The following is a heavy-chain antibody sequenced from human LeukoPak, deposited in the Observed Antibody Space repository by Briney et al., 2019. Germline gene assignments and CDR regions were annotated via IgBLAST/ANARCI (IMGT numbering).Heavy chain of an antibody. D-gene: IGHD3-3*01. CDR2: ISSSGIYI. Sequence: PGGSLRLSCAASGSNFNSYTMNWVRQAPGKGLEWVSSISSSGIYIYYADSVKGRFAISRDNTKNSLYLQMNSLRAEDTAVYYCATRRDDFWSGPFDPRGQGTLVTVSS. V-gene: IGHV3-21*01. CDR3: ATRRDDFWSGPFDP. J-gene: IGHJ5*02. CDR1: GSNFNSYT.